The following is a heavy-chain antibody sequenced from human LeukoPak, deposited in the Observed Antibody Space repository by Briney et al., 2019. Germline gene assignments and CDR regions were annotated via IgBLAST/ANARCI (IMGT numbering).Heavy chain of an antibody. Sequence: ASVKVSCKASGGSFTSYGISWVRQAPGQGLEWMGGIIPIFGTANYAQKFQGRVTITTDESTSTAYMELSSLRSEDTAVYYCARGIVVVPAALTYMDVWGKGTTVTVSS. CDR3: ARGIVVVPAALTYMDV. CDR2: IIPIFGTA. V-gene: IGHV1-69*05. J-gene: IGHJ6*03. D-gene: IGHD2-2*01. CDR1: GGSFTSYG.